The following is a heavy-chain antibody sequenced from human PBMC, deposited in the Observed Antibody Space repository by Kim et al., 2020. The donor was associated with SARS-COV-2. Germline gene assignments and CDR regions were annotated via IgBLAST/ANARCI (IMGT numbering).Heavy chain of an antibody. J-gene: IGHJ4*02. CDR2: IYYSGST. CDR1: GGSVSSGSYY. D-gene: IGHD3-16*01. Sequence: SETLSLTCTVSGGSVSSGSYYWSWIRQPPGKGLEWIGYIYYSGSTNYNPSLKSRVTISVDTSKNQFSLKLSSVTAADTAVYYCARDREGGLFDYWGQGTLGTVSS. CDR3: ARDREGGLFDY. V-gene: IGHV4-61*01.